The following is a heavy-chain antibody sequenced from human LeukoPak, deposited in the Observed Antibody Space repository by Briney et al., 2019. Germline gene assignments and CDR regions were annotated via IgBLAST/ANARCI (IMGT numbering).Heavy chain of an antibody. CDR2: IYYSGST. J-gene: IGHJ4*02. CDR3: ARGEYGLFDY. V-gene: IGHV4-61*01. D-gene: IGHD2/OR15-2a*01. Sequence: SQTLSLTCTVSGGSISGGSYYWRWLRQPPGRGLEWIGYIYYSGSTKYNLSPKSRVTISVDTSKNQLSLKLSSVTAADTAVYYCARGEYGLFDYWGQGTLVTVSS. CDR1: GGSISGGSYY.